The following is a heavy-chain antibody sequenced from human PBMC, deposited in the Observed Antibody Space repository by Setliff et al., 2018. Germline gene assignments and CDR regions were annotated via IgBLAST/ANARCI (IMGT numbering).Heavy chain of an antibody. J-gene: IGHJ4*02. CDR2: IRSKAFSYAT. CDR1: GGSFSGYY. D-gene: IGHD5-12*01. V-gene: IGHV3-73*01. CDR3: IVAGNYFDY. Sequence: ETLSLTCAVYGGSFSGYYWSWIRQPPGKGLEWIGRIRSKAFSYATRYTESMKGRFTISRDDSKNTAYLQMDSLNTEDTAVYYCIVAGNYFDYWGQGTLVTVSS.